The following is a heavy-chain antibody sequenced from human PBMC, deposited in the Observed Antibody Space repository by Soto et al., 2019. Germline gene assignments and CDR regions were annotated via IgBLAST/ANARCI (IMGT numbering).Heavy chain of an antibody. D-gene: IGHD6-19*01. V-gene: IGHV3-23*01. CDR2: MSGSGDRT. J-gene: IGHJ6*03. CDR1: GFTFSSYA. Sequence: GGSLRLSCAASGFTFSSYAMSWVRQAPGKGLEWVSAMSGSGDRTYYADSVKGRLTISRDNSKNTLYLQMNSLRAEDTAVYYWAKGSARSVYYYMDVWGKGTTVTVSS. CDR3: AKGSARSVYYYMDV.